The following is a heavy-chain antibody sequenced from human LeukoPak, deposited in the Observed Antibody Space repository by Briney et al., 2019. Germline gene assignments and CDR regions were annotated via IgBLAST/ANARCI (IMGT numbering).Heavy chain of an antibody. V-gene: IGHV4-59*08. CDR1: GGSISSYY. CDR3: ARGRTGYCSGGSCHFDY. D-gene: IGHD2-15*01. CDR2: IYYSGST. Sequence: PSETLSLTCTVSGGSISSYYWSWIRQAPGKGLEWIGYIYYSGSTNYNPSLKSRVTISVDTSKNQFSLKLSSVAAADTAVYYCARGRTGYCSGGSCHFDYWGQGTLVTVSS. J-gene: IGHJ4*02.